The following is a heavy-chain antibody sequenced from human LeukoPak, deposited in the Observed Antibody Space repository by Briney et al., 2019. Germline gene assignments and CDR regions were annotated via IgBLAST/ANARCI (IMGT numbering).Heavy chain of an antibody. Sequence: SETLSLTCAVSGGSISSSHWWSWVRQPPGKGLEWIGEIYHSGSTNYNPSLKSRLTISMDKSKNQFSLKLTSVTAADTAIYYCARVEIYYDFSAHFDYWGQGTLVTVSS. V-gene: IGHV4-4*02. J-gene: IGHJ4*02. D-gene: IGHD3-22*01. CDR3: ARVEIYYDFSAHFDY. CDR1: GGSISSSHW. CDR2: IYHSGST.